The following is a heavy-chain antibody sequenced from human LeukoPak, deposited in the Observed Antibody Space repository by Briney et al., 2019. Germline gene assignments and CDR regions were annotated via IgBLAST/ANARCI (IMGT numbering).Heavy chain of an antibody. CDR2: IDSDGSRI. J-gene: IGHJ4*02. V-gene: IGHV3-74*03. CDR1: GFTFSTSW. CDR3: ARGRSGSYGFFNY. D-gene: IGHD3-10*01. Sequence: GGSQRLSCEGSGFTFSTSWMHWVRQAPGKGLVWVSRIDSDGSRITYADSVKGRFTISRDNAKNTVYLQMNSLRAEDTAVYYCARGRSGSYGFFNYWSLGNLVTVSS.